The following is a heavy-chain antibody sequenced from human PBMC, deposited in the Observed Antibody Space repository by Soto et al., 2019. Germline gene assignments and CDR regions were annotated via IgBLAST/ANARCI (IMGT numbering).Heavy chain of an antibody. J-gene: IGHJ4*02. V-gene: IGHV3-23*01. CDR2: ISGSGGST. CDR1: GFTFSSYA. D-gene: IGHD6-13*01. CDR3: ARRGPGTYFDY. Sequence: EVQLLDSGGGLVQPGGSLRLSCAASGFTFSSYAMNWVRQAPGKGLEWVSVISGSGGSTYYADSVKGRFTISRDNCKNTLYLQMNSLRAEDTAVYYWARRGPGTYFDYWGQGTLVTVSS.